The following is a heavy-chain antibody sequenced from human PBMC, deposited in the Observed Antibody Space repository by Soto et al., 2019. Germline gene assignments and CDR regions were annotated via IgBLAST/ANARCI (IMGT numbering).Heavy chain of an antibody. J-gene: IGHJ6*02. Sequence: ASVKVSCKASGYTFTGYYMHWVRQAPGQGLEWMGWINPNSGGTNYAQKFQGRVTMTRDTSISTAYMELSRLRSDDTAVYYCARVYYYGSSGTSSVGYYYGMDVWGQGTTVTVSS. CDR1: GYTFTGYY. V-gene: IGHV1-2*02. D-gene: IGHD3-22*01. CDR3: ARVYYYGSSGTSSVGYYYGMDV. CDR2: INPNSGGT.